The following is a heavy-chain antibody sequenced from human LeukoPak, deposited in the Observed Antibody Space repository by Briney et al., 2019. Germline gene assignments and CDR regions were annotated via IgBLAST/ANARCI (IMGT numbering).Heavy chain of an antibody. V-gene: IGHV3-21*01. D-gene: IGHD3-10*01. J-gene: IGHJ4*02. CDR3: ASELYF. Sequence: FSAASGFTFSSYTMNWVRLAPGKGLEWLSSISRSGDSIFYADSVKGPFTISRDNDKTTLYLQMNSLRAEDTAVYYCASELYFWGQGTLVTVSS. CDR2: ISRSGDSI. CDR1: GFTFSSYT.